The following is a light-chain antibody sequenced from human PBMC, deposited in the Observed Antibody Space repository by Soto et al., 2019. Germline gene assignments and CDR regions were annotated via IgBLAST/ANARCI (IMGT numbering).Light chain of an antibody. J-gene: IGKJ5*01. Sequence: DIQLTQSPSLLSASVGDRATITCRASQAIDTYLAWYQQKPGKAPKLLIYAASCLQSGVPSRFSGSGSGTEFTLTINSLQPEDFASYYCQQLNSFPFIFGQGTRLEIK. CDR3: QQLNSFPFI. CDR1: QAIDTY. V-gene: IGKV1-9*01. CDR2: AAS.